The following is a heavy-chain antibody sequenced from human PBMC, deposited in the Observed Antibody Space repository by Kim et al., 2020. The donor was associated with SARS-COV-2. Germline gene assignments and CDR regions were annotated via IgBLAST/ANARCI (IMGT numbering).Heavy chain of an antibody. J-gene: IGHJ4*02. D-gene: IGHD5-12*01. Sequence: KGRITIDRDNSKNTLYLQMSRLRAEDTAVYYCVKDFGSRDGYNVRHFDYWGQGTLVTVSS. CDR3: VKDFGSRDGYNVRHFDY. V-gene: IGHV3-64D*06.